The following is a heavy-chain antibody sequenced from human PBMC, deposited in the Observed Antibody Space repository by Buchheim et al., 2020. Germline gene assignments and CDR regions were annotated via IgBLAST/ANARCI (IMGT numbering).Heavy chain of an antibody. CDR1: GYSFTSYW. J-gene: IGHJ6*02. D-gene: IGHD3-10*01. CDR2: IYPGDSDT. Sequence: EVQLVQSGAEVKKPGESLKISCKGSGYSFTSYWIGWVRQMPGKGLEWMGIIYPGDSDTRYSPSFQGQVTISADKSISTAYLQWSSLKASDTAMYYCARSGAEQVIYYGSGSYYPTLIYGMDVWGQGTT. V-gene: IGHV5-51*01. CDR3: ARSGAEQVIYYGSGSYYPTLIYGMDV.